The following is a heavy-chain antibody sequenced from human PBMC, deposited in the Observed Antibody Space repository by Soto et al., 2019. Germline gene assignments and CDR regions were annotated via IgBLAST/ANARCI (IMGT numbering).Heavy chain of an antibody. V-gene: IGHV4-34*01. CDR3: ARERLRTMDV. CDR2: INHSGRT. CDR1: GGSFSGYY. J-gene: IGHJ6*03. Sequence: PSETLSLTCAVYGGSFSGYYWSWIRQPPGKGLKWIGEINHSGRTNYNPSHKSRVNISVDTSKNQFSLKLSSVTAADTAVYYCARERLRTMDVWGKGTTVTVSS.